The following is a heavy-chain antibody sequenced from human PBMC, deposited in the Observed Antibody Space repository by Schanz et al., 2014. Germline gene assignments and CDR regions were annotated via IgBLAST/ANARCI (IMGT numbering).Heavy chain of an antibody. CDR3: VRDTAQSCIGPSCFEYFQH. CDR1: GFTFSDSW. CDR2: TSNDGSFT. J-gene: IGHJ1*01. D-gene: IGHD2-2*01. V-gene: IGHV3-74*01. Sequence: EVQLVESGGGLVQPGGSLRLSCAASGFTFSDSWMHWVRQAPGKGLVWVSRTSNDGSFTTFADSVKGRFTISRDNAKNTLYLQMNSLRAEDTAVYYCVRDTAQSCIGPSCFEYFQHWGQGALVTVSS.